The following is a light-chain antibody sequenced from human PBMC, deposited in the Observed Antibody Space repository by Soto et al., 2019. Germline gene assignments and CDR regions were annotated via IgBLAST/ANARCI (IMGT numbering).Light chain of an antibody. J-gene: IGKJ1*01. V-gene: IGKV3-20*01. Sequence: EIVLTQSPGTLSFSPGERATLSCRASQSVSSTSIAWYQQKPGQAPRLLIYGASSRATGIPDRFSGSGSGTDFTLTISRLEPEDFAVYYCQQYDNSPPWTFCQGTKVEIK. CDR2: GAS. CDR1: QSVSSTS. CDR3: QQYDNSPPWT.